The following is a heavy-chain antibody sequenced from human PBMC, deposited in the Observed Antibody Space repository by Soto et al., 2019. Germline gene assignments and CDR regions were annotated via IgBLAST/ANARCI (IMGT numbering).Heavy chain of an antibody. D-gene: IGHD6-13*01. CDR3: ARDPGLAAEDY. CDR2: ISSSGSTI. J-gene: IGHJ4*02. Sequence: VGSLRLSCAASGFTFSSYEMNWVRQAPGKGLEWVSYISSSGSTIYYADSVKGRFTISRDNAKNSLYLQMNSLRAEDTAVYYCARDPGLAAEDYWGQGTLVTVSS. V-gene: IGHV3-48*03. CDR1: GFTFSSYE.